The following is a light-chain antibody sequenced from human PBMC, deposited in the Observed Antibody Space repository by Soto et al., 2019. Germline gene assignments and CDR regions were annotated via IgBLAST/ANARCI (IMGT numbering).Light chain of an antibody. CDR2: EVT. CDR3: SSYADTNKLV. V-gene: IGLV2-8*01. Sequence: QSALTQPPSASGSPGQSVTISCTGTGSDVASYDYVSWYQQHPGKAPKLIIYEVTKRPSGVPDRFSASKSGTTASRTVSGLQAEDEAEYDCSSYADTNKLVFGGGTKLTGL. J-gene: IGLJ2*01. CDR1: GSDVASYDY.